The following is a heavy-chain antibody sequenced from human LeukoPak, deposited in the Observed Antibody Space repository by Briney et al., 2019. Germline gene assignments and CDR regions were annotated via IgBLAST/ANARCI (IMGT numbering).Heavy chain of an antibody. Sequence: GASVKVSCKVSGYTLTELSMHWVRQAPGKGLEGMGGFDPEDGETIYAQKFQGRVTMTEDTSTDTAYMELSSLRSEDTAVYYCATENIAARRRFLYYYWGQGTLVTVSS. V-gene: IGHV1-24*01. J-gene: IGHJ4*02. D-gene: IGHD6-6*01. CDR1: GYTLTELS. CDR2: FDPEDGET. CDR3: ATENIAARRRFLYYY.